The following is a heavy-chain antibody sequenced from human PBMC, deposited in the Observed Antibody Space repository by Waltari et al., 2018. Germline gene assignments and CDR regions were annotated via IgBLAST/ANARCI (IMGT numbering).Heavy chain of an antibody. Sequence: QLQLQESGSALVRLSEALSLSCTVSGDAVRSPAYYWSWVRQPPGKGLEWIETIYYSGSTSYNPSHKSRVTISIDTSKNQLSLELTSVTAADTAIYYCASHLWYRDLSRVAFDFWGQGTLVAVSS. V-gene: IGHV4-39*07. CDR1: GDAVRSPAYY. D-gene: IGHD3-10*01. CDR2: IYYSGST. CDR3: ASHLWYRDLSRVAFDF. J-gene: IGHJ4*02.